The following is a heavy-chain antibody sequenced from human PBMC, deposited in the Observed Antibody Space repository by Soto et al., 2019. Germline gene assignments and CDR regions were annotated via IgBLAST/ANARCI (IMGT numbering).Heavy chain of an antibody. CDR1: GGTFSSYA. CDR3: ARDFWSANYYYGMDV. CDR2: IIPIFGTA. V-gene: IGHV1-69*01. D-gene: IGHD3-3*01. J-gene: IGHJ6*02. Sequence: QVQLVQSGAEVKKPGSSVKVSCKASGGTFSSYAISWVRQAPGQGLEWMGGIIPIFGTANYAQKFQGRGTITADESTSTAYLELSSLRSEDTAVYYCARDFWSANYYYGMDVWGRGTTVTVSS.